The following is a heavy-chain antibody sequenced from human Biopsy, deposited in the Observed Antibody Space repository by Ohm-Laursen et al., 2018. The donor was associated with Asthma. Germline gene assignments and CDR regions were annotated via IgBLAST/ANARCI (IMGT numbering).Heavy chain of an antibody. CDR2: TNERGVT. Sequence: TLSLTCDVYPGSFSGFFWTWIRQSPGKGLEWIGETNERGVTNNNPSLKSRVIISIDTYWNRVSLKLTSVTAAGTAVYYCARGPELDAWGQGTTVIVSS. J-gene: IGHJ6*02. V-gene: IGHV4-34*01. CDR1: PGSFSGFF. CDR3: ARGPELDA.